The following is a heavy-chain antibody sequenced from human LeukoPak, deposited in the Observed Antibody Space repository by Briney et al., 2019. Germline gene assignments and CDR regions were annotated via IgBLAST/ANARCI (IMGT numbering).Heavy chain of an antibody. J-gene: IGHJ4*02. V-gene: IGHV1-8*01. CDR2: MNPNSGNA. CDR1: GYTFTSCD. Sequence: ASVKVSCKASGYTFTSCDINWVRQATGQGLEWMGWMNPNSGNAGYGQSFQGRITITRDISIRTAYMELSNLTSEDTAIYYCTRGSSGRRDNWGQGTLVTVSA. D-gene: IGHD6-19*01. CDR3: TRGSSGRRDN.